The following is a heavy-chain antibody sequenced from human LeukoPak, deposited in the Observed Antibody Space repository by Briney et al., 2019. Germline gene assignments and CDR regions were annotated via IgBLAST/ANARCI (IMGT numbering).Heavy chain of an antibody. Sequence: EGTLRLSCAASGFTFSTYATTWVRQAPGKGLEWVAFIRYDGSNKYYADSVRGRFTISRDNSKKTLYLQMNSLRAEDTAVYFCAKGSKAVLFTRDRYMDVWGKGTTVTISS. CDR3: AKGSKAVLFTRDRYMDV. D-gene: IGHD6-19*01. CDR2: IRYDGSNK. J-gene: IGHJ6*03. V-gene: IGHV3-30*02. CDR1: GFTFSTYA.